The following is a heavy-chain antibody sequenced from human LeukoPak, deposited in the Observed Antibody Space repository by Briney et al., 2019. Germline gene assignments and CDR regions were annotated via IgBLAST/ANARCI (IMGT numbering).Heavy chain of an antibody. D-gene: IGHD3-22*01. V-gene: IGHV3-33*01. CDR3: ARDDDTNSYYSRFVY. CDR1: GFTFNYYG. CDR2: LWSDGHKK. Sequence: HPGGSLRLSCAAFGFTFNYYGMHWVRQAPGKGLEWVAVLWSDGHKKYYADSVKGRFTLSRDTSKNTLYLQMNSLRAEDTAVYYRARDDDTNSYYSRFVYWGQGTLVTVSS. J-gene: IGHJ4*02.